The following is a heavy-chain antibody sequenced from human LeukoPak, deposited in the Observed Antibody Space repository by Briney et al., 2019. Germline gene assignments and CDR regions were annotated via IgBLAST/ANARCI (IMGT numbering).Heavy chain of an antibody. V-gene: IGHV4-39*01. D-gene: IGHD3-10*01. J-gene: IGHJ5*02. CDR2: IYYSGST. CDR3: ARGYYGSGSYHNVRNWFDP. CDR1: GGSISSNSYY. Sequence: SETLSLTCTVSGGSISSNSYYGGWIRQPPGKGLEWIGSIYYSGSTYYNPSLKSRVTISVDTSKNQFSLKLSSVTAADTAVYYCARGYYGSGSYHNVRNWFDPWGQGTLVTVSS.